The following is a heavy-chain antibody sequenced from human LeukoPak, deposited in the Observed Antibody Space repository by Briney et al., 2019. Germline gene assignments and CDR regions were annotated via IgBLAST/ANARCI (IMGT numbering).Heavy chain of an antibody. V-gene: IGHV7-4-1*02. CDR2: INTNTGNP. Sequence: GASVKVSCKASGYTFTSYGIHWVRQAPGQGLEWMGWINTNTGNPTYAQGFTGRFVFSLETSVSTSYLQISSLKAEDTAVYYCARFGEFGSYYFDYWGQGTLVTVSS. CDR3: ARFGEFGSYYFDY. CDR1: GYTFTSYG. J-gene: IGHJ4*02. D-gene: IGHD3-10*01.